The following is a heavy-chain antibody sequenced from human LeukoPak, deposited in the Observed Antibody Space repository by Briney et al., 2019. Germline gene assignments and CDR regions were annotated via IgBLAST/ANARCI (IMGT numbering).Heavy chain of an antibody. V-gene: IGHV4-39*01. CDR3: ARHVEEFDP. Sequence: SETLSLTCTVSGGSISSSSYYWGWIRQPPGKGPEWIGSIYYSGSTYYNPSLKSRVTISVDTSKNQFSLKLSSVTAADTAVYYCARHVEEFDPWGQGTLVTVSS. CDR2: IYYSGST. D-gene: IGHD5-24*01. J-gene: IGHJ5*02. CDR1: GGSISSSSYY.